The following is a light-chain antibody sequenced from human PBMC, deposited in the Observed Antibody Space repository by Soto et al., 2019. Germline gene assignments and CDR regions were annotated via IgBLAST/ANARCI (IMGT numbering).Light chain of an antibody. J-gene: IGLJ2*01. CDR2: EVS. CDR1: SSDVGGYNY. CDR3: SSYTSSSTLV. V-gene: IGLV2-14*01. Sequence: QSALTQPASVSGSPGQSNTISCTGTSSDVGGYNYVSWYQQHPGKAPKLMIYEVSNRPSGVSNRFSGSKSGNTASLTISGLQAEDEADYSCSSYTSSSTLVFGGGTKLTVL.